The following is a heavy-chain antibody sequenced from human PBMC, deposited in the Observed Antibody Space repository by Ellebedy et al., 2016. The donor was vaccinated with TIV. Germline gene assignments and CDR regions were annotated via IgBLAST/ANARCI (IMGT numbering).Heavy chain of an antibody. J-gene: IGHJ4*02. CDR1: GYSFTSYW. CDR3: AKSYTSSWPGRYFDY. V-gene: IGHV5-51*01. CDR2: IYPDDSDT. D-gene: IGHD6-13*01. Sequence: GESLKISCKGSGYSFTSYWISWVRQMPAKGLEYMGIIYPDDSDTKYSPSFQGQITISADKSISTAYLQWSSLKASDTAMYYCAKSYTSSWPGRYFDYWGQGTLVTVSS.